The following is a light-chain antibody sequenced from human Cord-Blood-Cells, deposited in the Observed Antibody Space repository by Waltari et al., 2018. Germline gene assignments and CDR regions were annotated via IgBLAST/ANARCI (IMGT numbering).Light chain of an antibody. CDR1: ALLTTY. CDR3: YATDSSGNHWV. Sequence: SYDLTQPPSVSVPPGQPARIICSGAALLTTYASWYQQKSGQASVLVIYEDSKRPSGIPERVAGSSSGTMATLTISGAQVEDEADYYCYATDSSGNHWVFGRVTKLTVL. V-gene: IGLV3-10*01. J-gene: IGLJ3*02. CDR2: EDS.